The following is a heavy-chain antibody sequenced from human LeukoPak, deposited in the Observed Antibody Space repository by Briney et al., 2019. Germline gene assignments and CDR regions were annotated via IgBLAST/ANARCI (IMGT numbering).Heavy chain of an antibody. CDR2: IYYSGST. V-gene: IGHV4-61*08. CDR3: ARVGDYGGNSGHYYYYGMDV. Sequence: SETLSLTCTVSGGSISSGGYYWSWLRQPPGKGLEWIGYIYYSGSTNYNPSLKSRVTISVDTSKNQFSLKLSSVTAADTAVYYCARVGDYGGNSGHYYYYGMDVWGQGTTVTVSS. CDR1: GGSISSGGYY. D-gene: IGHD4-23*01. J-gene: IGHJ6*02.